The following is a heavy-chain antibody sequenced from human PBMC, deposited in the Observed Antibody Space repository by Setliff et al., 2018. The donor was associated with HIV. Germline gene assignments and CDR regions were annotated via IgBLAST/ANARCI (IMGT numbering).Heavy chain of an antibody. CDR1: GDSINSSSYY. V-gene: IGHV4-39*02. CDR2: IYHNGNT. CDR3: ARGGRGGLKFMADAFDI. J-gene: IGHJ3*02. Sequence: SETLSLTCAVSGDSINSSSYYWGWIRQPPGKGLEWIASIYHNGNTYYNPSLKSRATTSVDTSKNHLSLKVSSVTAADTALYFCARGGRGGLKFMADAFDIWGQGTVVT. D-gene: IGHD1-26*01.